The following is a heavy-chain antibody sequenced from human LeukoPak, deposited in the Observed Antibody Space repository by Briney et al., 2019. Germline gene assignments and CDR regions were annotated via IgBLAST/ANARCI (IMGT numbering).Heavy chain of an antibody. V-gene: IGHV3-23*01. J-gene: IGHJ4*02. D-gene: IGHD2-21*02. CDR1: GFTFSSYA. Sequence: GGSLRLSCAASGFTFSSYAMSWVRQAPGMGLEWVSAISGNSGNTHYADSVKGRFTISRDNSKNTLYLQMNSLRAEDTAVYYCAKGPAEYCGGDCYRYFDYWGQGTLVTVSS. CDR2: ISGNSGNT. CDR3: AKGPAEYCGGDCYRYFDY.